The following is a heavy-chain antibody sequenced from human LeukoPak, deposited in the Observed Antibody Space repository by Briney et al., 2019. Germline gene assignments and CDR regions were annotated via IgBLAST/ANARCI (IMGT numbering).Heavy chain of an antibody. Sequence: RASVKVSCKASGGTFSSYAISWVRQAPGQGLEWMGWISAYNGNTNYAQKLQGRVTMTTDTSTSTAYMELRSLRSDDTAVYYCARGSIAAAGYYFDYWGQGTLVTVSS. D-gene: IGHD6-13*01. CDR2: ISAYNGNT. J-gene: IGHJ4*02. CDR3: ARGSIAAAGYYFDY. V-gene: IGHV1-18*01. CDR1: GGTFSSYA.